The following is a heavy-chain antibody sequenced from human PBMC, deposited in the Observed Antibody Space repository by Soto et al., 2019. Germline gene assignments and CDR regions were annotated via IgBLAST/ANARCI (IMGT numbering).Heavy chain of an antibody. CDR3: ARGEGYYYGMDV. D-gene: IGHD3-16*01. J-gene: IGHJ6*02. CDR2: IKQDGSEK. Sequence: EVQLVESGGGLVQPGGSLRLSCAASGFIFSSYWMSWVRQAPGKGLEWVANIKQDGSEKYYVDSVKGRFTISRDNAKNSLYLQMNSLRAEDTAVYYCARGEGYYYGMDVWGQGTTVTVSS. CDR1: GFIFSSYW. V-gene: IGHV3-7*03.